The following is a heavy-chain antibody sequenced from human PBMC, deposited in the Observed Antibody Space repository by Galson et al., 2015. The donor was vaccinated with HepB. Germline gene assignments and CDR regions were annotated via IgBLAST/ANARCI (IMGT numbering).Heavy chain of an antibody. V-gene: IGHV6-1*01. J-gene: IGHJ4*02. CDR2: TYYRSKWYN. CDR1: GDSVSSNSAT. CDR3: ARGFRSAVDY. Sequence: CAISGDSVSSNSATWSWIRQSPSRGLEWLGRTYYRSKWYNDYAVSVQGRITINPDTSKNQFSLQLNSVTPEDTAVYYCARGFRSAVDYWGQGTLVTVSS. D-gene: IGHD3-10*01.